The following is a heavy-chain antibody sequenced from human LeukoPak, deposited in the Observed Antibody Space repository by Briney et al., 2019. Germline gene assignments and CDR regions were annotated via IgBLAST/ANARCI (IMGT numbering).Heavy chain of an antibody. CDR3: TLIQGWGSGSYRDF. CDR2: VKSKSAGETT. D-gene: IGHD3-10*01. J-gene: IGHJ4*02. V-gene: IGHV3-15*01. Sequence: PGGSLRLSCAASGFTFSSYAMSWVRQAPGKGLEWVARVKSKSAGETTDYAAPVKGRFTTSRDDSKNTLYLQMNSLKTEDTAVYYCTLIQGWGSGSYRDFWGQGTLVTVSS. CDR1: GFTFSSYA.